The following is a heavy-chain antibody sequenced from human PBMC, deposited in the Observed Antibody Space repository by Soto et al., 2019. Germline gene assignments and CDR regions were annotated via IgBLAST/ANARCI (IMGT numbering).Heavy chain of an antibody. V-gene: IGHV1-2*02. CDR1: GYTFTDYY. D-gene: IGHD2-21*02. CDR2: INPSTGGT. Sequence: ASVKVSCKPSGYTFTDYYMHWVRQAPGQGLEWMGWINPSTGGTKYAEKFQGRVTMTRDTSISTAFLELSSLTSDDTAVYYCARKIHDYCFDYWGQGTQVTVSS. J-gene: IGHJ4*02. CDR3: ARKIHDYCFDY.